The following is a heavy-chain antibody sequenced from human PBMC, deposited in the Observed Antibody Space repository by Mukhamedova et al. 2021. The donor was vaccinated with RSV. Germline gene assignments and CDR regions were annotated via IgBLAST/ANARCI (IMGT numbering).Heavy chain of an antibody. V-gene: IGHV5-51*01. CDR3: ARRGWGPAASAFDF. CDR2: IYPGDSDI. D-gene: IGHD2-2*01. Sequence: VRQMPGKGLEWMGIIYPGDSDIRLSPSFQGQVTMSADKYSSTAYLQWSSLKSSDSATYYCARRGWGPAASAFDFWGQGTVVTVSS. J-gene: IGHJ3*01.